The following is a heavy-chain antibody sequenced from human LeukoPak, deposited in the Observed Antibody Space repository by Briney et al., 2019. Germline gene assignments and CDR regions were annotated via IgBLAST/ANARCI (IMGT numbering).Heavy chain of an antibody. V-gene: IGHV6-1*01. Sequence: SQTLSLTCAISGDSVSSNSVTWNWIRQSPSRGLEWLGRTYYRSKWYNDYAVSVKSRITINPDTSKNQFSLQLNSVTPEDTAVYYCARGLQYYYGMDVWGQGTTVTVSS. CDR1: GDSVSSNSVT. D-gene: IGHD4-11*01. J-gene: IGHJ6*02. CDR3: ARGLQYYYGMDV. CDR2: TYYRSKWYN.